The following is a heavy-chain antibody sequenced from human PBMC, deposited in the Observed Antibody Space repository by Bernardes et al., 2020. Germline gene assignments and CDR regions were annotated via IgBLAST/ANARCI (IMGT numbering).Heavy chain of an antibody. V-gene: IGHV1-24*01. Sequence: ASVKVSCEVSGYTLTELSMHWVRQAPGKGLEWMGGFDPEDGETIYAQKFQGRVTMTEDTSTDTAYMELSSLRSEDTAVYYCATVPSWLAAAGAEYFQHWGQGTLVTVSS. CDR1: GYTLTELS. D-gene: IGHD6-13*01. J-gene: IGHJ1*01. CDR2: FDPEDGET. CDR3: ATVPSWLAAAGAEYFQH.